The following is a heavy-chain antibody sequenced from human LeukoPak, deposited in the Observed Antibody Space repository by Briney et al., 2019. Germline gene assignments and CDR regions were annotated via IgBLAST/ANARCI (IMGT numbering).Heavy chain of an antibody. Sequence: PGGSLRLSCAASGFTVSSNYMSWVRQAPGKGLEWVSPIYSGDSTYYADPVKGRFTISRDNSKNTLYLQMNSLRADDTAVYYCARAYSSMWYPHFDYWGQGTLVTVSS. CDR2: IYSGDST. V-gene: IGHV3-53*01. CDR3: ARAYSSMWYPHFDY. J-gene: IGHJ4*02. D-gene: IGHD6-13*01. CDR1: GFTVSSNY.